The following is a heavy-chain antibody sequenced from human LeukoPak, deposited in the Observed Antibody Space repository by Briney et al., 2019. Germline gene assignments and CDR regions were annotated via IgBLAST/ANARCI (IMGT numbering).Heavy chain of an antibody. Sequence: GGSLRLSCAASGFSVSNYYMSWVRQPPGKGLEWVSVMYTGGGRYYGDSVKGRFTISRDNSKNTLYLQMNSLRAEDTAVYYCARDRNWGYFDYWGQGTLVTVSS. CDR2: MYTGGGR. CDR3: ARDRNWGYFDY. D-gene: IGHD7-27*01. J-gene: IGHJ4*02. V-gene: IGHV3-66*01. CDR1: GFSVSNYY.